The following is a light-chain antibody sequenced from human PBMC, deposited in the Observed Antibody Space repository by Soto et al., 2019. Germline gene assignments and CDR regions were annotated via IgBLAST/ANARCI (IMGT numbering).Light chain of an antibody. Sequence: QAASVSGSPGQSITISCTGTSSDVGSYTLVSWYQHHPGKAPKLMIYEGSKRPSGVSNRFSGSKSGNTASLTISGLQAEDEADYYCCSYAGSSTWVFGGGTQLTVL. CDR3: CSYAGSSTWV. CDR2: EGS. J-gene: IGLJ7*01. CDR1: SSDVGSYTL. V-gene: IGLV2-23*01.